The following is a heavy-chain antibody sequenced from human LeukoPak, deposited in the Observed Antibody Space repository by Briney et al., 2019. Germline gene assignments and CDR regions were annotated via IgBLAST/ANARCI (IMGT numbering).Heavy chain of an antibody. J-gene: IGHJ5*02. CDR3: ARLNIVVVPAAMYNWFDP. Sequence: PSETLSLTCAVYGGSFSSYYWSWIRQPPGKGLEWIGYIYYSGSTNYNPSLKSRVTISVDTSKNQFSLKLSSVTAADTAVYYCARLNIVVVPAAMYNWFDPWGQGTLVTVSS. D-gene: IGHD2-2*01. CDR2: IYYSGST. V-gene: IGHV4-59*08. CDR1: GGSFSSYY.